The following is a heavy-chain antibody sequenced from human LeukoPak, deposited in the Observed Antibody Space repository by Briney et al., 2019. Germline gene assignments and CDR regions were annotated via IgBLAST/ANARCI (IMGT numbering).Heavy chain of an antibody. V-gene: IGHV3-48*03. Sequence: GGSLRLSCAASGFTFSNYEMNWVRQAPGKGLEWVSFISSGGGSIYYADSVKGRFTISRDNVKNSLFLQMNSLRAVDTAVYYCAREGANYYYGMDVWGQGTTVAVSS. J-gene: IGHJ6*02. CDR1: GFTFSNYE. CDR3: AREGANYYYGMDV. CDR2: ISSGGGSI.